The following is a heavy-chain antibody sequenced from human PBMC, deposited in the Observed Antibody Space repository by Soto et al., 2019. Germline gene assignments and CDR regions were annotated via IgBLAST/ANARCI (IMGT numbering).Heavy chain of an antibody. Sequence: ASVKVSCKAYGYTFTDYDINCVRQAAGQGLEWMGWMNPNTGNTAYAQKFQGRLTLTRDTSMGTAYMDLSSLTSEDTAVYYCARGFSSYSDFWAQGTLVTVSS. D-gene: IGHD6-13*01. V-gene: IGHV1-8*01. CDR2: MNPNTGNT. J-gene: IGHJ4*02. CDR1: GYTFTDYD. CDR3: ARGFSSYSDF.